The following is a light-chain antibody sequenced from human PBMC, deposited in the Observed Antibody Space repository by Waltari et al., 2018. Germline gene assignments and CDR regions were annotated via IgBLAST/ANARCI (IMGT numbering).Light chain of an antibody. CDR1: NSNLGSNY. CDR2: RNN. CDR3: ATWDESLSGPV. J-gene: IGLJ2*01. V-gene: IGLV1-47*01. Sequence: QSVLTQPPSASDTPGQRVTISCSGSNSNLGSNYVSWYQQLPGRAPKLLIYRNNQRPSGVPDRFSGSKSGTSASLAISGLRSEDEADYYCATWDESLSGPVFGGGTKLTVL.